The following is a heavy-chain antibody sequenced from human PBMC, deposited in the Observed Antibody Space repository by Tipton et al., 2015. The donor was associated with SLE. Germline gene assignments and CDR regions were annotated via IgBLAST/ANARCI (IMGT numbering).Heavy chain of an antibody. CDR1: GGSISSYY. J-gene: IGHJ6*02. CDR3: ARGLYYYYGMDV. V-gene: IGHV4-59*01. Sequence: TLSLTCTVSGGSISSYYWSWIRQPPGKGLEWIGYIYYIGSTNYNPSLKSRVTISVDTSKNQFSLKLTSVTAADTAVYYCARGLYYYYGMDVWGQGTTVTVSS. CDR2: IYYIGST.